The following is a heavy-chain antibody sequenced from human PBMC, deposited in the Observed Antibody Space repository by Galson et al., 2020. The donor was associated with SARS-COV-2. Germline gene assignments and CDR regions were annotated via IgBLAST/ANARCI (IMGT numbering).Heavy chain of an antibody. Sequence: GGSLRLSCAASGFTFSSYSMNWVRQAPGKGLEWVSSISSSSSYIYYADSVKGRFTISRDNAKNSLYLQMNSLRAEDTAVYYCARDFVVTIFSGWFDPWGQGTLVTVSS. CDR2: ISSSSSYI. D-gene: IGHD3-9*01. J-gene: IGHJ5*02. V-gene: IGHV3-21*01. CDR3: ARDFVVTIFSGWFDP. CDR1: GFTFSSYS.